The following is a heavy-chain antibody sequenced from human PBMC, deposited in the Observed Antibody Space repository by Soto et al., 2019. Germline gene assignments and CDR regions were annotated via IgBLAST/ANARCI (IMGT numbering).Heavy chain of an antibody. D-gene: IGHD3-22*01. V-gene: IGHV3-23*01. J-gene: IGHJ5*02. Sequence: GGSLRLSCAASGFTFSSYAMSWVRQAPGKGLEWVSAISGSGGSTYYADSVKGRFTISRDNSKNTLYLQMNSLRAEDTAVYYCANMGDYDSSGPNWFDPWGQGTLVTV. CDR1: GFTFSSYA. CDR3: ANMGDYDSSGPNWFDP. CDR2: ISGSGGST.